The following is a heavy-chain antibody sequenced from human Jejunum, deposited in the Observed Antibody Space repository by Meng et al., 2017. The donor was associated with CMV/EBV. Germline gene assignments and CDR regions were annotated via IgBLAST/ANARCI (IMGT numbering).Heavy chain of an antibody. CDR2: ITSGIST. CDR1: GFTFSSYA. J-gene: IGHJ3*02. V-gene: IGHV3-23*01. Sequence: SGFTFSSYAMTWVRPTPGKGLEWVSTITSGISTYYADSVKGRFTISRDNSKNTLYLEMNSLRAEDTAIYYCAKTQKLAQYDSFDIWGQGTMVTVSS. CDR3: AKTQKLAQYDSFDI. D-gene: IGHD6-13*01.